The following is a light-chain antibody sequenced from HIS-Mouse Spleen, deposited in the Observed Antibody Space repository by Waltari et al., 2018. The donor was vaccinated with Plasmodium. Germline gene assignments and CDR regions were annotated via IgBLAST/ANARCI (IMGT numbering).Light chain of an antibody. CDR1: ALPKKY. CDR3: YSTDSSGNHRNVV. J-gene: IGLJ2*01. V-gene: IGLV3-10*01. CDR2: EDN. Sequence: SYELTQPPSVSVSPGQTARITCSGDALPKKYAYWYQQKSGQAPVLVIYEDNKRPSGIPGGFSGSRSGTMATLTISGAQVEDEADYYCYSTDSSGNHRNVVFGGGTKLTVL.